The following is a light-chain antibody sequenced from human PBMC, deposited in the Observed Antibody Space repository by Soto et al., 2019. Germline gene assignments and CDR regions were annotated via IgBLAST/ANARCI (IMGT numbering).Light chain of an antibody. J-gene: IGKJ4*01. CDR3: QQYDSSPLT. CDR2: GAS. Sequence: EIVLTQSPGTLSLSPGARATLSCRASQSVSSSYLAWYQQKPGQAPRLLIYGASSRATGIPDRFSGSGSGTDFTLTISRLEPEDFAVDYWQQYDSSPLTFGGGTKVEIK. CDR1: QSVSSSY. V-gene: IGKV3-20*01.